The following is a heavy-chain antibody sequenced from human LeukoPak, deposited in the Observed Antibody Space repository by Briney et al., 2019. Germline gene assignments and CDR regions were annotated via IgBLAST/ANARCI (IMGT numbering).Heavy chain of an antibody. CDR2: IWYDGSNK. CDR1: GLTFSSYG. J-gene: IGHJ4*02. V-gene: IGHV3-33*01. D-gene: IGHD1-26*01. Sequence: GGSLRLSCAASGLTFSSYGMHWVRQAPGKGLEWVAVIWYDGSNKYYADSVKGRFTISRDNSKNTLYLQMNSLRAEDTAVYYCARGPEWELLLDYWGQGTLVTVSS. CDR3: ARGPEWELLLDY.